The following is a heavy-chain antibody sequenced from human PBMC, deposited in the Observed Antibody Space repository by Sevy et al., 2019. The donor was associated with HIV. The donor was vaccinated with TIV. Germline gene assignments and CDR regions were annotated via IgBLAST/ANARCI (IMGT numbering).Heavy chain of an antibody. V-gene: IGHV3-21*01. CDR2: ISSSSSYI. D-gene: IGHD3-22*01. J-gene: IGHJ3*02. CDR3: ARDKEPYYYDSSGYYPGSHAFDI. CDR1: GFTFSSYS. Sequence: GSLRLSCAASGFTFSSYSMNWVRQAPGKGLEWVSSISSSSSYIYYADSVKGRFTISRDNAKNSLYLQMNSLRAEDTAVDYCARDKEPYYYDSSGYYPGSHAFDIWGQGTMVTVSS.